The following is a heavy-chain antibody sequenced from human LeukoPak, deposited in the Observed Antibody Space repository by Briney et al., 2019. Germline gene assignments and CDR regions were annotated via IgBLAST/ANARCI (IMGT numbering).Heavy chain of an antibody. CDR1: GFTFSSYA. D-gene: IGHD1-26*01. CDR3: ARGGGSYYGDNQNFDY. Sequence: GGSLRLSCAASGFTFSSYAMHWARQAPGKGLEWVAVISYDGSNKYYADSVKGRFTISRDNSKNTLYLQMNSLRAEDTAVYYCARGGGSYYGDNQNFDYWGQGTLVTVSS. J-gene: IGHJ4*02. V-gene: IGHV3-30-3*01. CDR2: ISYDGSNK.